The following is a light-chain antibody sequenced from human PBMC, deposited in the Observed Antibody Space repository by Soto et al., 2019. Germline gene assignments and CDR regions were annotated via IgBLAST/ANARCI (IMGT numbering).Light chain of an antibody. Sequence: QSVLTQPPSVSAAPGQKVTISCSGSRSYIGEKYVSWYQQFPGTAPKLLIYDNDKRPSEIPDRFSGSKSGTSATLAITGLQTGDEADYYCGTWDVSLSTGVFGGGTKLTVL. J-gene: IGLJ2*01. CDR3: GTWDVSLSTGV. CDR1: RSYIGEKY. CDR2: DND. V-gene: IGLV1-51*01.